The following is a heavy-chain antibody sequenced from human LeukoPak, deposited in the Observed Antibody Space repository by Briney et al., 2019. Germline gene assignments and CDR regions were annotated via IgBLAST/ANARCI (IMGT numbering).Heavy chain of an antibody. CDR1: GFTFSSYA. D-gene: IGHD2-15*01. CDR3: ADLGYCSGGSCLGGDY. Sequence: GGSLRLSCAASGFTFSSYAMSWVRQAPGKGLEWVSAISGSGGSTYYADSVKGRFTTSRDNSKNTLYLQMNSLRAEDTAVYYCADLGYCSGGSCLGGDYWGQGTLVTVSS. CDR2: ISGSGGST. V-gene: IGHV3-23*01. J-gene: IGHJ4*02.